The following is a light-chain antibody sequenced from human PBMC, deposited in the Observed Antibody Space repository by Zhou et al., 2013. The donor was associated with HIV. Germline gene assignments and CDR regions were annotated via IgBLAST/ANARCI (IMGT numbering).Light chain of an antibody. CDR2: GAS. J-gene: IGKJ2*04. CDR3: QHHGRS. CDR1: QSVSSN. V-gene: IGKV3D-15*01. Sequence: EIVMTQSPATLSVSPGERATLSCRASQSVSSNLAWYQQKPGQAPRLLIYGASTRATGIPARFSGSGSGTEFTLTISSLQSEDFAVYYCQHHGRSFGQGTKLEI.